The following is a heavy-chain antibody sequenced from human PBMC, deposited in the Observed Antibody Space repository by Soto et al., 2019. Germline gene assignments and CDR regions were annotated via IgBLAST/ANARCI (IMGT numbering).Heavy chain of an antibody. CDR3: AKDEGGRTVFGVSFDY. J-gene: IGHJ4*02. D-gene: IGHD4-17*01. CDR2: ISDDGSNK. V-gene: IGHV3-30*18. Sequence: QVQLVESGGGVVQPGRSLRLSCAASGFTFSSYGMHWVRQAPGKGLEWVAVISDDGSNKYYADSVKGRFTISRDNSKNTMYLQMNSLRAEDTAVYYCAKDEGGRTVFGVSFDYWGQGTLVTVSS. CDR1: GFTFSSYG.